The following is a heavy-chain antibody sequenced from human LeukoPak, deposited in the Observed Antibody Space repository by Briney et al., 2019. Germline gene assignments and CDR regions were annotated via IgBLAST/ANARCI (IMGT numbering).Heavy chain of an antibody. D-gene: IGHD7-27*01. J-gene: IGHJ4*02. CDR2: ISAGATRT. V-gene: IGHV3-23*01. CDR3: VRDGSSWGNFDY. CDR1: GFNFRNYA. Sequence: GGSLRLSCAASGFNFRNYAMAWVRQAPGKGLEWVSGISAGATRTYYAASVRGRFTISRDNAKNSLYLQMNSLRTEDTAVYYCVRDGSSWGNFDYWGQGTLVSVSS.